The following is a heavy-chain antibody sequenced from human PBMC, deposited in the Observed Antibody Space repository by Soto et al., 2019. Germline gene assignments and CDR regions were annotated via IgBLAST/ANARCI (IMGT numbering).Heavy chain of an antibody. J-gene: IGHJ5*02. CDR3: AGSSGWYENWFDP. V-gene: IGHV1-3*01. Sequence: ASVKVSCKASGYTFTSYAMHWVRQAPGQRLEWMGWINAGNGNTKYSQKFQGRVTITRGTSASTAYMELSSLRSEDTAVYYCAGSSGWYENWFDPWGQGTLVTVSS. CDR1: GYTFTSYA. CDR2: INAGNGNT. D-gene: IGHD6-19*01.